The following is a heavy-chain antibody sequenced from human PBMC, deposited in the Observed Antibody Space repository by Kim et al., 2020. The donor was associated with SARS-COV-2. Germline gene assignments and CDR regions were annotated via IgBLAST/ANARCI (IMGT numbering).Heavy chain of an antibody. V-gene: IGHV3-48*03. D-gene: IGHD3-3*01. Sequence: GSLRLSCAASGFTFSSYEMNWVRQAPGKGLEWVSYISSSGSTIYYADSVKGRFTISRDNAKNSLYLQMNSLRAEDTAVYYCARASHYDFWSGYPYYYYGMDVWGQGTTVTVSS. CDR3: ARASHYDFWSGYPYYYYGMDV. CDR2: ISSSGSTI. CDR1: GFTFSSYE. J-gene: IGHJ6*02.